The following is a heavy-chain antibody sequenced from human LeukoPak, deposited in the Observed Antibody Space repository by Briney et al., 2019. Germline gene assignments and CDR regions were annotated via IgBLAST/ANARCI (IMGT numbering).Heavy chain of an antibody. D-gene: IGHD2-2*01. CDR2: ISYDGSNK. V-gene: IGHV3-30*03. CDR3: ARDTIPYCSSTSCYFGVSGY. Sequence: SGGSLRLSCAASGFTFGSYGMHWVRQAPGKGLEWVAVISYDGSNKYYADSVKGRFTISRDNSKNTLYLQMNSLRAEDTAVYYCARDTIPYCSSTSCYFGVSGYWGQGTLVTVSS. J-gene: IGHJ4*02. CDR1: GFTFGSYG.